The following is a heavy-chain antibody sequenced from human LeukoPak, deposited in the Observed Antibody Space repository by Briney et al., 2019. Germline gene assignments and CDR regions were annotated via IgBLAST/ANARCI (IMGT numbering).Heavy chain of an antibody. CDR3: ARRGADPWDFDY. Sequence: PSETLSHTCTVSGGSISSYYWSWIRQPPGKGLEWIGYIYYSGSTNYNPSLKSRVTISVDTSKNQFSLKLSSVTAADTAVYYCARRGADPWDFDYWGQGTLVTVSS. CDR1: GGSISSYY. J-gene: IGHJ4*02. D-gene: IGHD3-10*01. CDR2: IYYSGST. V-gene: IGHV4-59*01.